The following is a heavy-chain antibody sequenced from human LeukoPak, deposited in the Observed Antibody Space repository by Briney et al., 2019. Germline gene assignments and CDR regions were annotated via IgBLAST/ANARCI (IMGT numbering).Heavy chain of an antibody. CDR1: GDSISSDNW. CDR3: ARHGGSWTFDY. Sequence: SGTLSLTCAVSGDSISSDNWWTWVRQPPWKGLEWIGEIYHSGSTNYNPSFKSRVTMSVDTSKNQFSLKLSSVTAADTAVYFCARHGGSWTFDYWGQGTLVTVSS. D-gene: IGHD6-13*01. V-gene: IGHV4-4*02. J-gene: IGHJ4*02. CDR2: IYHSGST.